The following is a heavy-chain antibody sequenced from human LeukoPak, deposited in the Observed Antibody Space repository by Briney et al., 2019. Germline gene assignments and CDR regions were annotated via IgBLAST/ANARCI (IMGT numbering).Heavy chain of an antibody. CDR2: INHSGST. J-gene: IGHJ4*02. CDR3: ARGSPPQLGYCSSTSCYPFDY. D-gene: IGHD2-2*01. CDR1: GGSFSGYY. V-gene: IGHV4-34*01. Sequence: SETLSLTCAVYGGSFSGYYWSWIRQPPAKGLEWIGEINHSGSTNYNPSLKSRVTISVDTSKNQFSLKLSPVTAADTAVYYCARGSPPQLGYCSSTSCYPFDYWGQGTLVTVSS.